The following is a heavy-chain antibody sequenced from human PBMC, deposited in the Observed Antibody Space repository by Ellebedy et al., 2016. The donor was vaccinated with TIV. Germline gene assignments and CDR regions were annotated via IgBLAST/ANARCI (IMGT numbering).Heavy chain of an antibody. V-gene: IGHV3-43*02. CDR2: ISGNGDST. CDR3: TRELDYYDSSGAHEGFDF. CDR1: GFTFDDYA. J-gene: IGHJ4*02. D-gene: IGHD3-22*01. Sequence: GESLKISCAASGFTFDDYAMHWVRQVPGKGLEWVSFISGNGDSTDYADSVKGRYIISRDNRRNSLYLQMNSLRSEDTALHYCTRELDYYDSSGAHEGFDFWGQGTLVTVSS.